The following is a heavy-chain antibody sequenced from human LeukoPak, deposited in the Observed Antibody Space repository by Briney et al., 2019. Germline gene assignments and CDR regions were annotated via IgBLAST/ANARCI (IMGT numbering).Heavy chain of an antibody. CDR1: GFTFSSYA. CDR3: ASRRRGGELPTPLVH. CDR2: ISGSGGST. V-gene: IGHV3-23*01. D-gene: IGHD1-26*01. J-gene: IGHJ4*02. Sequence: GGSLRLSCAASGFTFSSYAMSWVRQAPGKGMERVSAISGSGGSTYYADSVKGRFTISRDNSKNTLYLQMNSLRAEDTAVYYCASRRRGGELPTPLVHWGQGTLVTVSS.